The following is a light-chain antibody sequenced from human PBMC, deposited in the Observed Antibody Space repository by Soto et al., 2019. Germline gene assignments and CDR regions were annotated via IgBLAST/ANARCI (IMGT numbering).Light chain of an antibody. CDR2: GKN. J-gene: IGLJ3*02. V-gene: IGLV1-44*01. CDR1: NSNVGNNT. CDR3: QAYDTSLRAGV. Sequence: QSVLTQPPSASGTPGQRVTISCSGSNSNVGNNTVNWYQQFPGTRPKYLLSGKNDRPSGVPDRFSGSKSGTSASLAITGLQAEDEGDYYCQAYDTSLRAGVFGGGTKLTVL.